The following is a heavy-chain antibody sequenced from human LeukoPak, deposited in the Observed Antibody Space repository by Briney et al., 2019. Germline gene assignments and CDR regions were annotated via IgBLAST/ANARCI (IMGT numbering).Heavy chain of an antibody. Sequence: GGSLRLSCAASGFSFSSFEMNWVRQGPGKGLEWVSYISASGTTIYDADSVKGRFTISRDNAKNSLYLQMNSLGAEDTAVYYCARRGTSSSWAHFDYWGQGTLVTVSS. CDR2: ISASGTTI. CDR1: GFSFSSFE. CDR3: ARRGTSSSWAHFDY. V-gene: IGHV3-48*03. J-gene: IGHJ4*02. D-gene: IGHD6-13*01.